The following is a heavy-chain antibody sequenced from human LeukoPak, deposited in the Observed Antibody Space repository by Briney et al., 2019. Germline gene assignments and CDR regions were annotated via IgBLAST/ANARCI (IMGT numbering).Heavy chain of an antibody. CDR2: ISYDGSNK. D-gene: IGHD3-10*02. Sequence: GGSLRLSCAASGFTFSSYAMHWVRQAPGKGLEWVAVISYDGSNKYYADSAKGRFTISRDNSKNTLYLQMNSLRAEDTAVYYCACFDYWGQGTLVTVSS. CDR1: GFTFSSYA. J-gene: IGHJ4*02. V-gene: IGHV3-30*01. CDR3: ACFDY.